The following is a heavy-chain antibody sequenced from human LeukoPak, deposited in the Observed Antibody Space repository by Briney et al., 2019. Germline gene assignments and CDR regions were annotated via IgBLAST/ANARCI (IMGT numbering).Heavy chain of an antibody. D-gene: IGHD2-15*01. CDR1: LRSISSSSYL. CDR2: FYYIGGT. CDR3: ARILTSFDS. J-gene: IGHJ4*02. Sequence: SETLSLTCTVSLRSISSSSYLWGRIRQPPGKRLEWIGSFYYIGGTYYNPSLEGRVTISADSSKNQFSLKLTSVTAADTALYYCARILTSFDSWGQGTLVTVSS. V-gene: IGHV4-39*01.